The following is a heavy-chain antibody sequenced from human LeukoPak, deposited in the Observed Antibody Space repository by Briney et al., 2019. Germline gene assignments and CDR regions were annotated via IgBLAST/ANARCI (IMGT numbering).Heavy chain of an antibody. CDR1: GGTFSSYA. D-gene: IGHD5-18*01. J-gene: IGHJ4*02. CDR3: ARTKNSYGYAAFDY. Sequence: SVKVSCKASGGTFSSYAISWVRQAPGQGLEWMGGIIPIFGTANYAQKFQGRVTITADESTSTAYMELSSLRSEDTAVYYCARTKNSYGYAAFDYWGQGTLVTVSS. V-gene: IGHV1-69*13. CDR2: IIPIFGTA.